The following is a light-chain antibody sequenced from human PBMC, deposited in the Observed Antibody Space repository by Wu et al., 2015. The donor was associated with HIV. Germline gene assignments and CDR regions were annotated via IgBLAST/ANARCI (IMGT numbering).Light chain of an antibody. J-gene: IGKJ3*01. CDR2: GTS. CDR1: QPISNYN. V-gene: IGKV3-20*01. Sequence: EIVLTQSPGILSLSPGDSATFSCRASQPISNYNLAWYQHKPDQAPRLLVFGTSNRATGIPDRFSGSKSGTDFTLTISRLEPEDFAVYFCQQYGTSPTSFGPGTKVDF. CDR3: QQYGTSPTS.